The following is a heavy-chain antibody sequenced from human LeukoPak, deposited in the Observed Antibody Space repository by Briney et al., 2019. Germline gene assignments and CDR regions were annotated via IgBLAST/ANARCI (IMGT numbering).Heavy chain of an antibody. V-gene: IGHV3-23*01. CDR2: LSGSGGST. CDR1: GFTVSSTY. J-gene: IGHJ4*02. D-gene: IGHD1-26*01. CDR3: ARSGIVGATIGY. Sequence: GGSLRLSCAASGFTVSSTYMSWVRQAPGKGLEWVSALSGSGGSTYYADSVKGRFTISRDNSKNTLYLQMNSLRAEDTAVYYCARSGIVGATIGYWGQGTLVTVSS.